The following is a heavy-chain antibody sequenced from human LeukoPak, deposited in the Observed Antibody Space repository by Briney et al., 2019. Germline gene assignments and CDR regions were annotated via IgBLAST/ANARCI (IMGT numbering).Heavy chain of an antibody. J-gene: IGHJ4*02. CDR3: ARDRATIIEPGTFDH. V-gene: IGHV3-11*04. CDR1: GDSISSGDYY. Sequence: LSLTCTVSGDSISSGDYYWSWIRQAPGKGLEWVSYISSSGSTIYYADSVKGRFTISRDNAKNSLYLQMNSLRAEDTAVYYCARDRATIIEPGTFDHWGQGTLVTVSS. D-gene: IGHD1-26*01. CDR2: ISSSGSTI.